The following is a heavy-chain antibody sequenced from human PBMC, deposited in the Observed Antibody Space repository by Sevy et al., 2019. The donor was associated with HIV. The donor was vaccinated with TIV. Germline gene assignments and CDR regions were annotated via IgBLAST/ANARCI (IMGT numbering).Heavy chain of an antibody. V-gene: IGHV3-30*04. CDR3: ARGENNDEFFQY. J-gene: IGHJ1*01. CDR2: TSYDGSHK. D-gene: IGHD1-26*01. CDR1: GFIFSNFA. Sequence: GGSLRLSCAASGFIFSNFAMHWVRQAPGKGLEWVAVTSYDGSHKYYADSVKGRFTVSRYNSRNILSLEMNSLRRDDTAVYYCARGENNDEFFQYWGQGTLVTVSS.